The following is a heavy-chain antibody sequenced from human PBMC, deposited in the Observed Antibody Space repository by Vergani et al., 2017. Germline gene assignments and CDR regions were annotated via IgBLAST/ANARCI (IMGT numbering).Heavy chain of an antibody. D-gene: IGHD3-10*01. V-gene: IGHV1-18*01. CDR3: ARDRNYYGSGSPNWFDP. CDR2: ISAYNGNT. J-gene: IGHJ5*02. Sequence: QVQLVQSGAEVKKPGASVKVSCKASGYTFTSYGISWVRQAPGQGLEWMGWISAYNGNTNYAQKLQGRVTMTTDTSTSTAYMELRSLRSDDTAVYYCARDRNYYGSGSPNWFDPWGQGTLVTVSS. CDR1: GYTFTSYG.